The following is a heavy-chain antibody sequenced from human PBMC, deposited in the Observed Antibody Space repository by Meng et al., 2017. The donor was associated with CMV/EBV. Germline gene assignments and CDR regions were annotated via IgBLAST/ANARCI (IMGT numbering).Heavy chain of an antibody. D-gene: IGHD1-26*01. CDR1: GFTFSTSE. Sequence: GGSLRLSCTASGFTFSTSEMNWVRQAPGKGLEWVSYISPTGSTTYYADSMKGRFTISRDNAKNSLYLQMDSLREEDTAVYYCARVGRWEGYWGQGTLVTVSS. CDR3: ARVGRWEGY. V-gene: IGHV3-48*03. CDR2: ISPTGSTT. J-gene: IGHJ4*02.